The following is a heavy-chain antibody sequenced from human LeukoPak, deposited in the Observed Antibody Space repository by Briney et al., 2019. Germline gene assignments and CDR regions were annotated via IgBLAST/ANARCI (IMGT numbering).Heavy chain of an antibody. J-gene: IGHJ4*02. CDR3: AKDSDSSGWYGSPFDY. Sequence: GRSLRLSCAASGFTFSSYGMHWVRQASGKGLEWVAVISYDGSNKYYADSVKGRFTISRDNSKNTLYLQMNSLRAEDTAVYYCAKDSDSSGWYGSPFDYWGQGTLVTVSS. D-gene: IGHD6-19*01. CDR1: GFTFSSYG. V-gene: IGHV3-30*18. CDR2: ISYDGSNK.